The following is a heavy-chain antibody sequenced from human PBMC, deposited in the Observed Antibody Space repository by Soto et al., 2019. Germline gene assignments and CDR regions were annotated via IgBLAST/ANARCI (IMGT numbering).Heavy chain of an antibody. V-gene: IGHV4-31*03. D-gene: IGHD3-3*01. CDR2: IYYSGST. CDR1: GGSISSGGYY. J-gene: IGHJ4*02. Sequence: SETLSLTCTVSGGSISSGGYYWSWIRQHPGKGLEWIGYIYYSGSTYYNPSLKSRVTISVDTSKNQFSLKLSSVTAADTAVYYCARGRSITIFGVVPPLFDYWRQRTLVTVSS. CDR3: ARGRSITIFGVVPPLFDY.